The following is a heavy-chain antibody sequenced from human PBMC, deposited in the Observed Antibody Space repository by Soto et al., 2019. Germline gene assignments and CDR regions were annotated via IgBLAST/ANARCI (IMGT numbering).Heavy chain of an antibody. CDR1: GGSISSGDYY. J-gene: IGHJ4*02. D-gene: IGHD2-15*01. V-gene: IGHV4-30-4*01. CDR3: ARGNTPLDY. Sequence: SETLSLTCTVSGGSISSGDYYWSWIRQPPGKGLEWVGYIYYSGSTYYNPSLKSRVTISVDTSKNQFSLKVSSVTAADTAVYYCARGNTPLDYWGQGTLVTVS. CDR2: IYYSGST.